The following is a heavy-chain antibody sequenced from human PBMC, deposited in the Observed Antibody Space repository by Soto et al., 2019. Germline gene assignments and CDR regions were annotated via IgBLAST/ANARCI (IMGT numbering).Heavy chain of an antibody. CDR3: ARQERAMTWIQLWLIDY. J-gene: IGHJ4*02. CDR2: IYYSGST. CDR1: GGSISSSSYY. V-gene: IGHV4-39*01. Sequence: QLQLQESGPGLVKPSETLSLTCTVSGGSISSSSYYWGWIRQPPGKGLEWIGSIYYSGSTYYNPSLKSRVTISVDTSKNQFSLQLSSVTAADTAVYYCARQERAMTWIQLWLIDYWGQGTLVTVSS. D-gene: IGHD5-18*01.